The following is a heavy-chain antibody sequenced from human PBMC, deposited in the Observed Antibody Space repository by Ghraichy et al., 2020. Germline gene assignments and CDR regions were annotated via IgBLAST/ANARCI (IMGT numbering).Heavy chain of an antibody. Sequence: SETLSLTCSVSGGSVSSGSYYWSWLRQPPGRGLDWIGYMYNSGSTNYNPSLKSRVTISVDTSKNQFSLKLSSVTAADTAMYYCATRYCTNGVCYLNYWGQGTLVTVSS. CDR1: GGSVSSGSYY. CDR2: MYNSGST. J-gene: IGHJ4*02. CDR3: ATRYCTNGVCYLNY. V-gene: IGHV4-61*01. D-gene: IGHD2-8*01.